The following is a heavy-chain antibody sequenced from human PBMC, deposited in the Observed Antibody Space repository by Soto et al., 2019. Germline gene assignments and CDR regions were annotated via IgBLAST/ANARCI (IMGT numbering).Heavy chain of an antibody. CDR2: ISYSGST. D-gene: IGHD2-2*01. CDR1: GGSISSFY. CDR3: GRSRDGFNQPYYYGMDV. J-gene: IGHJ6*02. Sequence: PSETLSLTCTVSGGSISSFYWNWIRQSPGKGLEWIGYISYSGSTNYNPSLKSRVTISVDTSKNQFSLKLSSVTAADTSVYYCGRSRDGFNQPYYYGMDVWGQGTTVTVSS. V-gene: IGHV4-59*12.